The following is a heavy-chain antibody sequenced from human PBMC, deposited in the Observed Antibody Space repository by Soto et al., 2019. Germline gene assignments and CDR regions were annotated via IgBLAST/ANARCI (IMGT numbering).Heavy chain of an antibody. CDR2: IWYDGSNK. CDR3: ARDMGYCSGGSCPYYYYYGMDV. J-gene: IGHJ6*02. CDR1: GFTFRSYG. Sequence: PGGSLRLSCAASGFTFRSYGMHWVRQAPRKGLEWVAVIWYDGSNKYYADSVKGRFTISRDNSKNTLYLQMNSLRAEDTAVYYCARDMGYCSGGSCPYYYYYGMDVWGQGT. V-gene: IGHV3-33*01. D-gene: IGHD2-15*01.